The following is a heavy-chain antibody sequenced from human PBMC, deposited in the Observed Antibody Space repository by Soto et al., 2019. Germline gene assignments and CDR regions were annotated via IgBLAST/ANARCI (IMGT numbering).Heavy chain of an antibody. D-gene: IGHD6-6*01. Sequence: QLQLQESGPGLVKPSATLSLTCTVSGGSISSSSYYWGWIRQPPGKGLEWIGSIHYSGSTYYNPSLKTRITRSVNTPKNNFSQKLYLETAADTAVYYCARHRQRLVQARFNYWGQGTLFTVSP. J-gene: IGHJ4*02. CDR2: IHYSGST. CDR3: ARHRQRLVQARFNY. CDR1: GGSISSSSYY. V-gene: IGHV4-39*01.